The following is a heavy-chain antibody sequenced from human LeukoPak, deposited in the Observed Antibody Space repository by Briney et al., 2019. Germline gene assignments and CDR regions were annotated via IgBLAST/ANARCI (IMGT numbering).Heavy chain of an antibody. CDR1: GFTFSSYA. Sequence: GGSLRLSCAASGFTFSSYAMHWVRQAPGKGLEWVAVISYDGSNKYYADSVKGRFTISRDNSKNTLYLQMNSLRAEDTAVYYCARARSPSWGQGTLVTASS. CDR3: ARARSPS. CDR2: ISYDGSNK. V-gene: IGHV3-30-3*01. J-gene: IGHJ4*02.